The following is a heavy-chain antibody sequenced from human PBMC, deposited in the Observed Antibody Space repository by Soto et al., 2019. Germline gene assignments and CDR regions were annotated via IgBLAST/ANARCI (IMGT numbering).Heavy chain of an antibody. CDR1: GFTVSSNY. V-gene: IGHV3-53*01. J-gene: IGHJ3*02. CDR2: IYSGGST. D-gene: IGHD3-22*01. CDR3: ARRAYDSSGKGDFDI. Sequence: GGSLRLSCAASGFTVSSNYMSWVRQAPGKGLEWVSVIYSGGSTYYADSVKGRFTISRDNSKDTLYLQMNSLRAEDTAVYYCARRAYDSSGKGDFDIWGQGTMVT.